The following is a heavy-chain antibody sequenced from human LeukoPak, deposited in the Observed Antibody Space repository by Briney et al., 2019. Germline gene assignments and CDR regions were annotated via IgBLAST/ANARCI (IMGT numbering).Heavy chain of an antibody. CDR1: GYTFTGYY. Sequence: ASVKVSCKASGYTFTGYYMHWVRQAPGQGLEWMGWINPNSGGTNYAQKLQGRVTMTRDTSISTAYMELSRLRSDDTAVYYCARVLGPIFGVVRYHVLDYWGQGTLVTVSS. J-gene: IGHJ4*02. D-gene: IGHD3-3*01. V-gene: IGHV1-2*02. CDR2: INPNSGGT. CDR3: ARVLGPIFGVVRYHVLDY.